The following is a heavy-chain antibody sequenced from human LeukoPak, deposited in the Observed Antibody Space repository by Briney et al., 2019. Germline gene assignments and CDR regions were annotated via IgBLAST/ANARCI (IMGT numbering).Heavy chain of an antibody. V-gene: IGHV3-73*01. CDR3: TRFPPPHH. J-gene: IGHJ4*02. CDR1: GFTFSGSA. Sequence: GGSLRLSCAASGFTFSGSAMHWVRQASGKGLEWVGRIRSKANSYATAYAASVKGRFTISRDDSKKTAYLQMNSLKTEDTAVYYCTRFPPPHHWGQGALVTVSS. CDR2: IRSKANSYAT.